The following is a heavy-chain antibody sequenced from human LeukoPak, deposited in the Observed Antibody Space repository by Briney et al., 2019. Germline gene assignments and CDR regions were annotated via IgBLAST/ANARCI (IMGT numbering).Heavy chain of an antibody. V-gene: IGHV3-21*01. J-gene: IGHJ4*02. CDR1: GITFSAYT. D-gene: IGHD3-22*01. Sequence: GGSLTLSCAASGITFSAYTMNWVRQAPGKGLEWVSSISGSGSYIFYADSVKGRFTISRDNAKNSLYLQMNSLRAEDTAVYYCASDRSLIASLYYFDNWGEGTLVTVSS. CDR3: ASDRSLIASLYYFDN. CDR2: ISGSGSYI.